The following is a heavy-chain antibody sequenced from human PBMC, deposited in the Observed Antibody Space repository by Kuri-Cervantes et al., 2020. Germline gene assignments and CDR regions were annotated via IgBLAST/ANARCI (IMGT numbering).Heavy chain of an antibody. Sequence: SETLSLTCTVSGAPIISDFWSWIRQPPGKRLEWIAQIYYSGTTKYNPSLKSRVTISLDTSKNQFSLKLSSVTAADTAVYYCARGGIVGARPFQHWGQGTLVTVSS. D-gene: IGHD1-26*01. V-gene: IGHV4-59*12. CDR1: GAPIISDF. J-gene: IGHJ1*01. CDR3: ARGGIVGARPFQH. CDR2: IYYSGTT.